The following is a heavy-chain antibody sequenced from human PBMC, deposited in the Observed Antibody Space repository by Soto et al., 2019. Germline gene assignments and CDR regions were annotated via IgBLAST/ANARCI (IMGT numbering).Heavy chain of an antibody. D-gene: IGHD6-13*01. J-gene: IGHJ4*02. CDR3: ATSRSLGTFFDY. CDR1: GGSLSSGDHF. V-gene: IGHV4-31*03. CDR2: IYYTGST. Sequence: SETLSLTCTVSGGSLSSGDHFWTWIRQHPGKVLEWIGNIYYTGSTYYSPSLSSRVTISVDTSKNQFSLRLSSVTAADTAVYYCATSRSLGTFFDYWGQRTLVTVTS.